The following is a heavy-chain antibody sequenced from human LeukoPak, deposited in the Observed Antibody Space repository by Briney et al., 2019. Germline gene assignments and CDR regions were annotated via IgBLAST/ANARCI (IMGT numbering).Heavy chain of an antibody. CDR2: ISSSNSYI. J-gene: IGHJ4*02. V-gene: IGHV3-21*01. CDR1: GFTFSSYS. Sequence: GGSLRLSCAASGFTFSSYSMNWVRQAPGKGLEWVSPISSSNSYIYYAGSVKGRFTISRDNAKNSLYLQMNSLRAEDTAVYYCARARLQGYFDYWGQGTLVSASS. CDR3: ARARLQGYFDY.